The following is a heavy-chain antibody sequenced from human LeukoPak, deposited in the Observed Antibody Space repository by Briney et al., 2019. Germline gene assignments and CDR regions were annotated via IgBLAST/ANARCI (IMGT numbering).Heavy chain of an antibody. V-gene: IGHV4-34*01. CDR2: SNDSGGT. J-gene: IGHJ6*03. CDR1: GGSISSYY. Sequence: SETLSLTCTVSGGSISSYYWSWIRQPPGKRLEWVGESNDSGGTNYNPSLKSRVTISADKSKNQVSLKLTSVTAADTAVYYCARLSVIVGSTLEYYYYYMDVWGQGTTVTVSS. D-gene: IGHD1-26*01. CDR3: ARLSVIVGSTLEYYYYYMDV.